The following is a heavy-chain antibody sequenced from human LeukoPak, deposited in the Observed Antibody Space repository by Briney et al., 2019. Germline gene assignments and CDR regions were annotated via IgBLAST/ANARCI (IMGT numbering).Heavy chain of an antibody. Sequence: PSETLSLTCTVSGGSISSYYWSWIRQPPGKGLEWIGYIYYSGSTNYNPSLKSRVTISVDTSKNQSSLKLSSVTAADTAVYYCARRVGAAASDMDWGQGTLVTVSS. CDR2: IYYSGST. CDR3: ARRVGAAASDMD. J-gene: IGHJ4*02. CDR1: GGSISSYY. V-gene: IGHV4-59*08. D-gene: IGHD6-13*01.